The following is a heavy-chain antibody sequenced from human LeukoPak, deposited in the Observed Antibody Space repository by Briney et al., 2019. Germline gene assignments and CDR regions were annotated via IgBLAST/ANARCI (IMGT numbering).Heavy chain of an antibody. CDR3: ARSYDYVWGSYPDY. J-gene: IGHJ4*02. Sequence: SETLSLTCTVSGGSISSSSYYWGWIRQPPGKGLEWIGSIYYSGSTYYNPSLKSRVTISVDTSKNQFSLKLSSVTAADTAVYYCARSYDYVWGSYPDYWGQGTLVTVSS. V-gene: IGHV4-39*01. CDR1: GGSISSSSYY. CDR2: IYYSGST. D-gene: IGHD3-16*02.